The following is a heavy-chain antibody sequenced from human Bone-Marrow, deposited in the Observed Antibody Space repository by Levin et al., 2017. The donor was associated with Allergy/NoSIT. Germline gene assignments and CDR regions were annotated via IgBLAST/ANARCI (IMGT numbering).Heavy chain of an antibody. CDR3: AKIPVVVMGNTFNHFDY. Sequence: PGESLKISCAASGFTFSNYAMNWVRQAPGKGLEWVSGISGSGGDTYYADSVKCRFPISRDNFKNTVYLQINRLRAEDTAVYYCAKIPVVVMGNTFNHFDYWGKGTLVSVSS. CDR2: ISGSGGDT. V-gene: IGHV3-23*01. J-gene: IGHJ4*02. CDR1: GFTFSNYA. D-gene: IGHD3-3*01.